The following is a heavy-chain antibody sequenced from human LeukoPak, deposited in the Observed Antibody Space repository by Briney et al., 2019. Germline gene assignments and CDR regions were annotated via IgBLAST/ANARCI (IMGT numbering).Heavy chain of an antibody. CDR2: ISSSGSTI. V-gene: IGHV3-11*01. D-gene: IGHD3-3*01. J-gene: IGHJ4*02. CDR3: ANFGVIVRNNYLDY. Sequence: GGSLRLSCAASGFTFSDYHMSWIRQAPGKGLEWVSYISSSGSTIYYADSVKGRFTNSRDNSRNTLNLQMSSLRAEDTALYYCANFGVIVRNNYLDYWGQGALVAVSS. CDR1: GFTFSDYH.